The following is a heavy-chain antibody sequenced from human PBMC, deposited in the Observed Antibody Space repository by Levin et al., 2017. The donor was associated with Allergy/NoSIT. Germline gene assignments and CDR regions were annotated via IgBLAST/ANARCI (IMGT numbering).Heavy chain of an antibody. D-gene: IGHD3-22*01. CDR1: GFSLSSSGMC. V-gene: IGHV2-70*01. J-gene: IGHJ4*02. Sequence: SGPTLVKPTQTLTLTCTFSGFSLSSSGMCVGWIRQPPGKALEWLALIDWEDDRDYRASLKTRLTISKDTSKNQVVLTLVNMDPVDTATYYCARMVNNYETSGVFDYWGQGALVTVSS. CDR2: IDWEDDR. CDR3: ARMVNNYETSGVFDY.